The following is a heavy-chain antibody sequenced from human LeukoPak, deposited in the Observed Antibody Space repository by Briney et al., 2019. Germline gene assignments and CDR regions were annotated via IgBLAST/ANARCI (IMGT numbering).Heavy chain of an antibody. V-gene: IGHV4-59*08. Sequence: SETLSLTCTVSGGSISSYYWSWIRQPPGKGLEWIGYIYYSGSTNYNPSLKSRVTISVDTSKNQFSLKLSSVTAADTAVYYCARQTYDFWSGHPNWFDPWGQGTLVTVSS. CDR1: GGSISSYY. CDR2: IYYSGST. CDR3: ARQTYDFWSGHPNWFDP. J-gene: IGHJ5*02. D-gene: IGHD3-3*01.